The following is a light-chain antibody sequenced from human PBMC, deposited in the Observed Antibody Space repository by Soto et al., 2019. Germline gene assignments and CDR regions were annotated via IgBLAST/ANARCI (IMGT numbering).Light chain of an antibody. CDR2: AAS. J-gene: IGKJ1*01. Sequence: SQAPCCLSALVGAIDHNPCRASQGIRDGLGWYQQKPGKAPKRLIYAASSLQSGVPSRFSGSGSGTEFTLTISSLQPEDFATYYCLQHNTFPVTFGQGTKVDIK. V-gene: IGKV1-17*01. CDR1: QGIRDG. CDR3: LQHNTFPVT.